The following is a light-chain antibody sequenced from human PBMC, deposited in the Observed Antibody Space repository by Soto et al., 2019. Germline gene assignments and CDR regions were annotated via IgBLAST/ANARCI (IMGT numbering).Light chain of an antibody. J-gene: IGKJ5*01. V-gene: IGKV3-15*01. CDR2: GAY. CDR3: KQLNFFPIT. Sequence: ILLTPSPTTLALSPGEKAPPSRQASQTVSSNLAWYQQKPGQAHRLLIYGAYTRATGIQARFSGSGSGTEFTLIIRSLQSEDFAVYYCKQLNFFPITFGQGTRLEIK. CDR1: QTVSSN.